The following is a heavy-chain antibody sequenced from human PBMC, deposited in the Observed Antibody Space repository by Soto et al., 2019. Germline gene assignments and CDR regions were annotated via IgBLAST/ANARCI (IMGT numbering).Heavy chain of an antibody. Sequence: PGESLKISCKGSGYRFTSYWISWVRQMPGKGLEWMGRIDPSNSYTHYSPSFHGHVTISADNSISTAYLQWSNLRVSDTAIYYCAFLDTSLDFDFWGQGTLVTVS. CDR2: IDPSNSYT. V-gene: IGHV5-10-1*01. D-gene: IGHD3-3*02. CDR1: GYRFTSYW. J-gene: IGHJ4*02. CDR3: AFLDTSLDFDF.